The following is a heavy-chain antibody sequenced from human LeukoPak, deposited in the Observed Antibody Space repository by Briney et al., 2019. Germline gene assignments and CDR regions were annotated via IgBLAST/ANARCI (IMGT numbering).Heavy chain of an antibody. J-gene: IGHJ4*02. V-gene: IGHV1-69*01. Sequence: SVKVSCKASGGTFCSYAISWVRQAPGQGLEWMGGTIPIFGTANYAQKFQGRVTITADESTSTAYMELSSLRSEDTAVYYCARGSGSYYNYYFDYWGQGTLVTVSS. D-gene: IGHD3-10*01. CDR3: ARGSGSYYNYYFDY. CDR2: TIPIFGTA. CDR1: GGTFCSYA.